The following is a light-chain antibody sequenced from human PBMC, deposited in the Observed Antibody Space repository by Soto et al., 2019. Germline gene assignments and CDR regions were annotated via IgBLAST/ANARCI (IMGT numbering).Light chain of an antibody. Sequence: QSALTQPASVSGSPGQSITISCTGTGSDVGGYKYVSWYQQHPGKVPKLMIFEVSNRPSGVSDRFSGSKSGNMASLTISGLQAEDEAVYYCHSYTSSSTRVFGGGTKVTVL. CDR1: GSDVGGYKY. CDR3: HSYTSSSTRV. J-gene: IGLJ3*02. V-gene: IGLV2-14*01. CDR2: EVS.